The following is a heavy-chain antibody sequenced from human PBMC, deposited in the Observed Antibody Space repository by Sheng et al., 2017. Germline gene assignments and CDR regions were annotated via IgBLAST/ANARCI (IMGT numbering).Heavy chain of an antibody. V-gene: IGHV3-74*01. D-gene: IGHD6-6*01. CDR1: GFTFSSTW. Sequence: EVQLVESGGGLIPPGGSLRLSCAASGFTFSSTWMHWGRQAPGKGLVWVLRINPDGSLINYADSVKGRFTISRDNAKNTLYLQMNGLRADDTAVYYCARSLYTTSSWRWGQGTMVTVSS. J-gene: IGHJ3*01. CDR2: INPDGSLI. CDR3: ARSLYTTSSWR.